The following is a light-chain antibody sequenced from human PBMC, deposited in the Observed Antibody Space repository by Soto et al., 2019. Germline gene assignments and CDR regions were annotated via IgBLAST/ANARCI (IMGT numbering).Light chain of an antibody. CDR2: DVS. V-gene: IGLV2-11*01. Sequence: QSTLTQPRSVSGSPGQSVTISCSGPSRDFGAENHVAWYQPYPDKAPEVMIYDVSQRPSGVPARLSGSKSGNTASLTISGLQAEDEADYYCCAYGGSVIFGGGTTVTVL. J-gene: IGLJ2*01. CDR3: CAYGGSVI. CDR1: SRDFGAENH.